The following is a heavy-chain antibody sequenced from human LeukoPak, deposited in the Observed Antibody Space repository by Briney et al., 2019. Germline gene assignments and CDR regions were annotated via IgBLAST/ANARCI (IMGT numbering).Heavy chain of an antibody. CDR1: GYTFTGYH. CDR3: ARDQGSLTRSWYTGY. D-gene: IGHD6-13*01. J-gene: IGHJ4*02. V-gene: IGHV1-2*06. CDR2: INPYSGDT. Sequence: ASVKVSCTASGYTFTGYHIHWVRQAPGQGLEWMGRINPYSGDTNFAQKFQGRVTMTRDTSITTAYMDLRSLTPDDTAVYFCARDQGSLTRSWYTGYWGQGTQVTVSS.